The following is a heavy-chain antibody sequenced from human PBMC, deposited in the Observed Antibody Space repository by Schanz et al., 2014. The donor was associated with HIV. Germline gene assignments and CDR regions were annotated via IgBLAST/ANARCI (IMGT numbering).Heavy chain of an antibody. J-gene: IGHJ6*02. V-gene: IGHV3-33*01. D-gene: IGHD6-6*01. CDR2: IWYDGNYK. CDR1: GFTFSTYG. CDR3: ASTVYPYTGSSDYYYGMDV. Sequence: QVQLVESGGGVVQPGRSLRLSCTASGFTFSTYGMHWVRQAPGKGLEWVAVIWYDGNYKSYADSMKGRVTISRDNSKNTVYLQMNSLRVEDTAVYYCASTVYPYTGSSDYYYGMDVWGQGTTVTVSS.